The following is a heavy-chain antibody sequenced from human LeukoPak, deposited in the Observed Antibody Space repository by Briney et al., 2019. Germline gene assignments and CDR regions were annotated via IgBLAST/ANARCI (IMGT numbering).Heavy chain of an antibody. CDR2: ISGSGGST. CDR1: GFTFSNYV. V-gene: IGHV3-23*01. J-gene: IGHJ4*02. CDR3: AKDKEEGTTIPYYFDY. Sequence: PGGSLRLSCAASGFTFSNYVMSWVRQAPGKGLEWISAISGSGGSTYYADSVKGRFTISRDNSKNTLYLQMNSLRAEDTAVYYCAKDKEEGTTIPYYFDYWGQETLVTVSS. D-gene: IGHD1-26*01.